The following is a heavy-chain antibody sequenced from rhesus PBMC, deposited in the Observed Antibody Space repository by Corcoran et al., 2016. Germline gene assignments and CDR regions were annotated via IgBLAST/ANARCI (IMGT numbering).Heavy chain of an antibody. V-gene: IGHV4-80*01. Sequence: QVQLQESGPGLVKPSETLSLTCAVSGGSFSSYWWSWIRQPPGKGLEWIGEINGNSGSTHYNPSHKSRVTISKDASKNQFSLKLSSVTAADTAVYYCARLTYYYDSGYFDYWGQGVLVTVSS. D-gene: IGHD3-28*01. CDR2: INGNSGST. CDR3: ARLTYYYDSGYFDY. CDR1: GGSFSSYW. J-gene: IGHJ4*01.